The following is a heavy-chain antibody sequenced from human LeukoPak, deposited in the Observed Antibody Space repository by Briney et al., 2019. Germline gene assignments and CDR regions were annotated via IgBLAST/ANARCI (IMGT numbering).Heavy chain of an antibody. D-gene: IGHD2-2*01. J-gene: IGHJ3*01. CDR1: GFTISDYS. CDR3: VRVKRSSTTGFDAFAV. V-gene: IGHV3-21*01. CDR2: ITSGGTYI. Sequence: GGSLRLSCAASGFTISDYSMNWVRQAPGEGLEWVSSITSGGTYIYYADSVTGRFTISRDNAKYSLYLQMNSLRVEDTAVYYCVRVKRSSTTGFDAFAVWGQGTVVIVSS.